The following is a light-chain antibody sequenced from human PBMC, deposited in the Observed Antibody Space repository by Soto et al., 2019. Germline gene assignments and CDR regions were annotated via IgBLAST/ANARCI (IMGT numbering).Light chain of an antibody. J-gene: IGKJ1*01. V-gene: IGKV3-20*01. CDR3: QQDGSSPWT. Sequence: EIVLTQSPGTLSLSPGERATLSCRASQSVSSSYLAWYQQKPGQAPRLLIYGSSSRAPGIPDRFSGSGSGTDFTLTISRLEPEDFAVYYCQQDGSSPWTFGQGTKVEIK. CDR2: GSS. CDR1: QSVSSSY.